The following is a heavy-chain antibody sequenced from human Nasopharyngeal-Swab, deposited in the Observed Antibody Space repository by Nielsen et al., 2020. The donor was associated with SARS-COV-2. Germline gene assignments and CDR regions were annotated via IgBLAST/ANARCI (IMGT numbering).Heavy chain of an antibody. J-gene: IGHJ6*02. CDR3: ARRTTFYGSGSLLHYYYYYGMDV. V-gene: IGHV1-18*01. CDR1: GYTFTSYG. CDR2: ISAYNGNT. D-gene: IGHD3-10*01. Sequence: ASVKVSCKASGYTFTSYGISWVRQAPGQGLECMGWISAYNGNTNYAQKLQGRVTMTTDTSTSTAYMELRSLRSDDTAVYYCARRTTFYGSGSLLHYYYYYGMDVWGQGTTVTVSS.